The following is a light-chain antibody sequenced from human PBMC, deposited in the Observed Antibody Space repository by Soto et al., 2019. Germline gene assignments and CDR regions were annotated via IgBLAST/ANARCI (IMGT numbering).Light chain of an antibody. CDR2: SNN. J-gene: IGLJ1*01. V-gene: IGLV1-40*01. Sequence: QSVLTQPPSVSGAPGQRVSISCTGSSSNIGAGYDVHWYQQVPGTAPKLLIYSNNNRPSGVPDRFSGSKSGTSASLAITGLQAEDEADYYCQSYDSSLSLYVFGAGTKLTVL. CDR3: QSYDSSLSLYV. CDR1: SSNIGAGYD.